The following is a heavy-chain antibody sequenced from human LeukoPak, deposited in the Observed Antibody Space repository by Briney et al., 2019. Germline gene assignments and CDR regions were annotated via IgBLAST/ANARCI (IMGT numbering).Heavy chain of an antibody. V-gene: IGHV3-74*01. CDR2: IDPDGSP. J-gene: IGHJ3*02. CDR1: GLTFSSYW. Sequence: GGSLRLSCAASGLTFSSYWMHWVRQAPGKGLVWVSRIDPDGSPVYADSVRGRFTISRDNAKNTLYLQMNSLTVEDTAVYYCASFRTTDIWGQGTTVTVSP. CDR3: ASFRTTDI. D-gene: IGHD2/OR15-2a*01.